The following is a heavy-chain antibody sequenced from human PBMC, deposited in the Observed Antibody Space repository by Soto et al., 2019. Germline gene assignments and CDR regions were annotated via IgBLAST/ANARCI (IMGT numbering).Heavy chain of an antibody. CDR2: ITPVFGTA. J-gene: IGHJ5*02. D-gene: IGHD4-17*01. CDR3: ARRLEGTTVTNGFDP. CDR1: ADTFNSYS. Sequence: QVQLVQSGAEVKKPGSSVKVSCKASADTFNSYSLSWLRQAPGQRLEWMGGITPVFGTADYAQSFEDRLTITADDSTSTGYRELSSLRSDDTAGYYRARRLEGTTVTNGFDPGGQGALVTVSS. V-gene: IGHV1-69*01.